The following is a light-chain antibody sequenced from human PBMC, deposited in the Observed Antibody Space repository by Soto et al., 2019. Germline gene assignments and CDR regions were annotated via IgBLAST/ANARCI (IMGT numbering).Light chain of an antibody. J-gene: IGLJ1*01. Sequence: QAVVTQEPSLTVSPGGTVTLTCGSSTGAVTNGHYPYWFQQKPGQAPRTLIYDTTNRHAWTPARFSGSLLGGKAALTLSGAQPEDEAEYYCLLSYTGPDVFGLGPKVAVL. V-gene: IGLV7-46*01. CDR2: DTT. CDR1: TGAVTNGHY. CDR3: LLSYTGPDV.